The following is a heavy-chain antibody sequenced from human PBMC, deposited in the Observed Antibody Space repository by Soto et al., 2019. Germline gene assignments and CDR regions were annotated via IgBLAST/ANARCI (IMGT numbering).Heavy chain of an antibody. J-gene: IGHJ4*02. CDR3: ARSQMMLRPNYYFDY. CDR1: GFTFSSYA. D-gene: IGHD2-8*01. V-gene: IGHV3-30-3*01. CDR2: ISYDGSNK. Sequence: QVQLVESGGGVVQPGRSLRLSCAASGFTFSSYAMHWVRQAPGKGLEWVAVISYDGSNKYYADSVKGRFTISRDNSKNTLYLQMNSLRAEDTAVYYCARSQMMLRPNYYFDYWGQGTLVTVSS.